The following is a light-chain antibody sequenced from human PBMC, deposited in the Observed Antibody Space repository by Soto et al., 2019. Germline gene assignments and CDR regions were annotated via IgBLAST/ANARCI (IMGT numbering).Light chain of an antibody. Sequence: QSLLTQPPSLSVAPGQRVTISCTGSISNIGAGYDVHWYQQLPGTAPKLLIYGNSNRPSGVPDRFSGSKSGTSASLATTGLQAEDEADYYCQSYDSSLSGSIVFGTGTKVNVL. CDR1: ISNIGAGYD. CDR3: QSYDSSLSGSIV. CDR2: GNS. J-gene: IGLJ1*01. V-gene: IGLV1-40*01.